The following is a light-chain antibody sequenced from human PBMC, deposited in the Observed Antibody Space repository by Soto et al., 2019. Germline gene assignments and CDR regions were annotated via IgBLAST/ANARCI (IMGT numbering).Light chain of an antibody. Sequence: QSALTQPASVSGSPGQSITISCTGTSSDVGGYGLVSWYQQHPGKAPKLMIYEGSKRPSGVSNRFSGSKSGNTASLTISGLQAEDEADYYCCSSRVFGGGTKLTVL. J-gene: IGLJ3*02. V-gene: IGLV2-23*01. CDR2: EGS. CDR1: SSDVGGYGL. CDR3: CSSRV.